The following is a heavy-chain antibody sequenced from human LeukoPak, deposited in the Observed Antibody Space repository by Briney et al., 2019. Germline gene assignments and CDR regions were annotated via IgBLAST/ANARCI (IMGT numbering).Heavy chain of an antibody. D-gene: IGHD6-13*01. J-gene: IGHJ4*02. CDR1: EFTVSSYY. Sequence: PGGSLRLSCAVSEFTVSSYYMNWVRQAPGKGLEWVSVIYSGGSTYYADSVKDRFTISRDISKNTLYLQMNNLRAEDTAVYYCARARSIAAAGLLVDWGQGTLVTVSS. V-gene: IGHV3-66*01. CDR3: ARARSIAAAGLLVD. CDR2: IYSGGST.